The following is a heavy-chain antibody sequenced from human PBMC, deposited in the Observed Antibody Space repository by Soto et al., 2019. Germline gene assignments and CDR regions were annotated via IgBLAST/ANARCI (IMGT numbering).Heavy chain of an antibody. Sequence: EVQLVESGGGLIQPGGSLRLSCAVSGFTVSNNYMSWVRQAPGKGLEGVSVIYSGGYTAYGDSVKGRFTISRDNSNNTLSLKRKSLGADGTAVYYWATPGGGGGYWGQGTLVTVSS. CDR2: IYSGGYT. CDR1: GFTVSNNY. D-gene: IGHD3-16*01. J-gene: IGHJ4*02. CDR3: ATPGGGGGY. V-gene: IGHV3-53*01.